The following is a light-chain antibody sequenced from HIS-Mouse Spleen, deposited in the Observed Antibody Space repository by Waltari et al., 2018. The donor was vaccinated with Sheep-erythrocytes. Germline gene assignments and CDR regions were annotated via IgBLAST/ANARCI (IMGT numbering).Light chain of an antibody. Sequence: DIVMTQSPDSLAVSLVERATINGKSSQSVLYSSNNKNYLAWYQQKPGQPPKLLIYWASTRESGVPDRFSGSGSGTDFTLTISSLQAEDVAVYYCQQYYSTLTFGGGTKVEIK. CDR2: WAS. CDR1: QSVLYSSNNKNY. J-gene: IGKJ4*01. CDR3: QQYYSTLT. V-gene: IGKV4-1*01.